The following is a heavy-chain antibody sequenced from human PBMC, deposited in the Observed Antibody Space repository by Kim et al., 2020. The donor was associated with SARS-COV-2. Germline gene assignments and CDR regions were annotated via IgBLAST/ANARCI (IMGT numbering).Heavy chain of an antibody. J-gene: IGHJ6*02. Sequence: GRFTISRDNSKNTLYLQMNSLRAEDTAVYYCARESRNYYDSSGYYYGMDVWGQGTTVTVSS. V-gene: IGHV3-30*07. CDR3: ARESRNYYDSSGYYYGMDV. D-gene: IGHD3-22*01.